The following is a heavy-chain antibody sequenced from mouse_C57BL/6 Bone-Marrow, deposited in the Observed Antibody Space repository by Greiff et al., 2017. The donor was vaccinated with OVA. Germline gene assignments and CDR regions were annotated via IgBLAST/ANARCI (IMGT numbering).Heavy chain of an antibody. CDR2: IYPRSGNT. CDR1: GYTFTSYG. Sequence: VKLMESGAELARPGASVKLTCKASGYTFTSYGISWVKQRTGQGLEWIGEIYPRSGNTYYNEKFKGKATLTADKSSSTAYMELRSLTSEDSAVYFCAREGGVFAYWGQGTLVTVSA. V-gene: IGHV1-81*01. J-gene: IGHJ3*01. CDR3: AREGGVFAY.